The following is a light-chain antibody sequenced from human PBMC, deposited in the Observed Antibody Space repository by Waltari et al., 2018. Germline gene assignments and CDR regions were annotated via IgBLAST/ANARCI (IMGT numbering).Light chain of an antibody. CDR2: DTS. J-gene: IGKJ1*01. CDR1: QSVSNN. CDR3: QQYNNWPPWT. V-gene: IGKV3D-15*01. Sequence: EIVMTQSPATLSVSPGERVTLSCRASQSVSNNLAWYQQQPGQAPRLLIYDTSTRATGIPARFSGSGSGTEFTLTISSLQSEDFALYYCQQYNNWPPWTFGQGTKVEIK.